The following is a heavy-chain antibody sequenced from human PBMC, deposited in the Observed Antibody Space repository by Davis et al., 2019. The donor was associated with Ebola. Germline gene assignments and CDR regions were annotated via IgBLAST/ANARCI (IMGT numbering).Heavy chain of an antibody. J-gene: IGHJ4*02. CDR3: AREGVTMVQGVITWKAFEY. CDR1: GYTFTSYY. Sequence: ASVKVSCKASGYTFTSYYMHWVRQAPGQGLEWMGIINPSGGSTSYAQKFQGRITMTRDTSTSTVYMELSSLRSEDTAVYYCAREGVTMVQGVITWKAFEYWGQGTPVTVSS. D-gene: IGHD3-10*01. V-gene: IGHV1-46*01. CDR2: INPSGGST.